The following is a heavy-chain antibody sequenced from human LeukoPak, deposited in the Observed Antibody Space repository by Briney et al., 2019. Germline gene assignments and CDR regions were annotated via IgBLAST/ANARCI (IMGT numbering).Heavy chain of an antibody. V-gene: IGHV1-2*02. J-gene: IGHJ5*02. D-gene: IGHD2-15*01. Sequence: ASVKVSCKASGYTFTGYYIHWVRQAPGQGLEWMGWINPNSGGTNYAQKFQGRVTMTRDTSISTACMELSRLRSDDTAVYYCARGCSGGSCYSWFDPWGQGTLVTVSS. CDR3: ARGCSGGSCYSWFDP. CDR2: INPNSGGT. CDR1: GYTFTGYY.